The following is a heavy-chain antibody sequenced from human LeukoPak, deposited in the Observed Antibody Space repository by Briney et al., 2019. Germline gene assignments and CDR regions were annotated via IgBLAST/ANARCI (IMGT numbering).Heavy chain of an antibody. CDR1: GGSFSDHY. D-gene: IGHD2-2*02. V-gene: IGHV4-34*01. CDR2: INHRGST. J-gene: IGHJ4*02. Sequence: PSETLSLTCAVYGGSFSDHYWTWIRQSPGKGLEWIGEINHRGSTNYNPSLKSRVTIRLDTSKNQCSLILTSFFAADTAVYFCARRAYTSSWHTNRYFFDSWGQGTLVTVSA. CDR3: ARRAYTSSWHTNRYFFDS.